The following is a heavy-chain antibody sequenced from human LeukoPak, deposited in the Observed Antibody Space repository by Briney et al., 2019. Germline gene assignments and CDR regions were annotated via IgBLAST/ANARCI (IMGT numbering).Heavy chain of an antibody. CDR1: GGTFSSYA. D-gene: IGHD3-10*01. J-gene: IGHJ3*02. Sequence: ASVRVSCKASGGTFSSYAISWVRQAPGQGLEWMGRIIPILGIANYAQKFQGRVTITADKSTSTAYMELSSLRSEDTAVYYCARGGGPMTPRGRSYDAFDIWGQGTMVTVSS. CDR3: ARGGGPMTPRGRSYDAFDI. CDR2: IIPILGIA. V-gene: IGHV1-69*04.